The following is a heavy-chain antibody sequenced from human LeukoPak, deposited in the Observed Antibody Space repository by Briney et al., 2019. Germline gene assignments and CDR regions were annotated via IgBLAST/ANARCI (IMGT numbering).Heavy chain of an antibody. J-gene: IGHJ4*02. Sequence: GSLRLSCAASGFTFSDQYMDWVRQAPGKGLEWVGRTRNKANSYTTEYAASVKGRFIFSRDDSKNSLYLQMNSLKTEDTAVYYCARAPITVAGIDYWGQGTLVTVSS. V-gene: IGHV3-72*01. CDR2: TRNKANSYTT. D-gene: IGHD6-19*01. CDR3: ARAPITVAGIDY. CDR1: GFTFSDQY.